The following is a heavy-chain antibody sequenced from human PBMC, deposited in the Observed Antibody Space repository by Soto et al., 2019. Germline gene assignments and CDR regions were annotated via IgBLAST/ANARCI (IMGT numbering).Heavy chain of an antibody. D-gene: IGHD1-1*01. Sequence: QVQLVESGGAVVQPGRSLRLACETSGFIFSDYGMHWVRQAPGKGLEWVAVIYYDGSNEHYSDSVRGRFTISRDNSKNILELQMNSLRAEDTAIYYCARWWNDEEWVETMDVWGQGTTVTVSS. CDR3: ARWWNDEEWVETMDV. CDR1: GFIFSDYG. J-gene: IGHJ6*01. V-gene: IGHV3-33*01. CDR2: IYYDGSNE.